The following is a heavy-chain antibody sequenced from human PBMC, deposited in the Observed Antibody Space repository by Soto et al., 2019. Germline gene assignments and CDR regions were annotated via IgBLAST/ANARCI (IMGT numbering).Heavy chain of an antibody. J-gene: IGHJ5*02. CDR2: VIPILGTP. Sequence: QVQLVQSGAEVKKPGSSVKVACKASGGPFSDYPITWVRQAPGQGLEWMGGVIPILGTPNYAQRFQGRVTIIADVATSTAYMELTSLRSDDTAVYYCARGPPHGSYDQWGQGTLVTVSS. V-gene: IGHV1-69*01. CDR3: ARGPPHGSYDQ. D-gene: IGHD1-26*01. CDR1: GGPFSDYP.